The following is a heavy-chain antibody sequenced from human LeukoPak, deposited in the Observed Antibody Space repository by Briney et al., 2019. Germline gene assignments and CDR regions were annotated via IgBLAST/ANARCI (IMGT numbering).Heavy chain of an antibody. CDR3: AREGWQWLVHAFDI. CDR1: GASISGSGYY. D-gene: IGHD6-19*01. V-gene: IGHV4-39*07. J-gene: IGHJ3*02. CDR2: IYYTGST. Sequence: SETLSLTCAVSGASISGSGYYLGWIRQPPGKGLEWIGNIYYTGSTYYNASLQSRVTISIDMSKNQFSLKLSSVTAADTAVYYCAREGWQWLVHAFDIWGQGTMVTVSS.